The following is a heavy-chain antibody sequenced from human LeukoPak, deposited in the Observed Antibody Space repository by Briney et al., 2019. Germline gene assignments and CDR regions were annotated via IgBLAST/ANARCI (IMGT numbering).Heavy chain of an antibody. D-gene: IGHD5-18*01. J-gene: IGHJ4*02. Sequence: SVKVSRKASGGTFSSYAISWVRQAPGQGLEWMGGIIPIFGTANYAQKFQGRVTITADESTSTGYMELSSLRSEDTAVYYCASKRGYSYGLDYWGQGTLVTVSS. CDR3: ASKRGYSYGLDY. V-gene: IGHV1-69*13. CDR1: GGTFSSYA. CDR2: IIPIFGTA.